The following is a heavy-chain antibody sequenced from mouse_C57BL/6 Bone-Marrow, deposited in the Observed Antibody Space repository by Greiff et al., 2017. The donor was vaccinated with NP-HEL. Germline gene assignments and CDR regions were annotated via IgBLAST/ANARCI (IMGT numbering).Heavy chain of an antibody. D-gene: IGHD1-1*01. Sequence: EVKLQESGPSLVRPSQTLSLTCTVTGFSINSACYWIWIRQFPGNKLEYIGYTFYSGITYYNPSLESRTSITRDTSKNKFALKLSSVTTEDTATYYCGRAPSTEHYYAMDYWGKGTSVTVSS. J-gene: IGHJ4*01. CDR1: GFSINSACY. CDR2: TFYSGIT. CDR3: GRAPSTEHYYAMDY. V-gene: IGHV3-3*01.